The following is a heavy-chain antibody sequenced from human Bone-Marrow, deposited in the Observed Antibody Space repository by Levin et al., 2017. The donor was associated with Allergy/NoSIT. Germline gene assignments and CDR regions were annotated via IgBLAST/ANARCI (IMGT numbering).Heavy chain of an antibody. CDR3: ARIGLGIFDS. V-gene: IGHV4-30-4*01. CDR1: GGSISSADHY. CDR2: IYHTGHT. Sequence: SETLSLTCIVSGGSISSADHYWTWIRQPPGKGLEWIGYIYHTGHTYYKPSLKSRLIMSLDTTKNLFSLKVNSVTAADTAVYYCARIGLGIFDSWGQGALVTVSS. J-gene: IGHJ4*02. D-gene: IGHD1-26*01.